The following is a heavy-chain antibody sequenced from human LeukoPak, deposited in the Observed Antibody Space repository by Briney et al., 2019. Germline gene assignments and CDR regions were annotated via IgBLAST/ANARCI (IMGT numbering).Heavy chain of an antibody. Sequence: SETLSLTCTASGGSISTYYWSWLRQPARKGLEWIGRMYTSGTTKYNPSLRSRVTMSVDTSNNQFSLKVSSMTAADTAVYYCARDQGSYYGVDVWGQGTTVTVSS. CDR2: MYTSGTT. J-gene: IGHJ6*02. V-gene: IGHV4-4*07. CDR3: ARDQGSYYGVDV. CDR1: GGSISTYY.